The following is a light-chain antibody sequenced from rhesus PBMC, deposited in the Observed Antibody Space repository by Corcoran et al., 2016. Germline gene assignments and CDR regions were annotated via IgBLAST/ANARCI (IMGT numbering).Light chain of an antibody. V-gene: IGKV1-22*01. CDR3: LQYSSSPFT. CDR2: KAS. CDR1: QGISSW. J-gene: IGKJ3*01. Sequence: DIQMTQSPSSLSASVGDKVTITCRASQGISSWIAWYQQKPGKTPNLLFYKASSLQSAFPSRFSGSGSWTDVTLTISSLQPEDCGTYDWLQYSSSPFTFGTGTKLDIK.